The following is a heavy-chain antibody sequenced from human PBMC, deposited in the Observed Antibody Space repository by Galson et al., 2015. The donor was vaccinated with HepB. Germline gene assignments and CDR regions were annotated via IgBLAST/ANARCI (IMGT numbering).Heavy chain of an antibody. D-gene: IGHD6-13*01. CDR3: ARGLTSPYSSSWYIAFDI. CDR1: GGSISSYY. CDR2: IYYSGST. J-gene: IGHJ3*02. V-gene: IGHV4-59*08. Sequence: SETLSLTCTVSGGSISSYYWSWIRQPPGKGLEWIGYIYYSGSTNYNPSPKSRVTISVDTSKNQFSLKLSSVTAADTAVYYCARGLTSPYSSSWYIAFDIWGQGTMVTVSS.